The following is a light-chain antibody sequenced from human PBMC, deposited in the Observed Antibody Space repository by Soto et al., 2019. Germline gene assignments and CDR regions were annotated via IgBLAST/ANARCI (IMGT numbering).Light chain of an antibody. V-gene: IGKV1-9*01. CDR1: QGVRSY. CDR2: GAS. Sequence: IPLTQSPSSLAASVGDGVTITCRASQGVRSYLAWFQQRPGKAPKLLIFGASTLQNGVPARFSGGGFGTEFTLTITSLQPEDFATYYCHQVYTYPRTFGQGTKVDI. CDR3: HQVYTYPRT. J-gene: IGKJ1*01.